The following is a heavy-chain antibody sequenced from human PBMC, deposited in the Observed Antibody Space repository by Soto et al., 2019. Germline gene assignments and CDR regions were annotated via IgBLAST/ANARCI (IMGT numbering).Heavy chain of an antibody. Sequence: SVKVSCKASGFTFTSSAVQWVRQARGQRLEWIGWIVVGSGNTNYAQKFQERVTITRDMSTSTAYMELSSLRSKDTAVYYCAADQGGIVGATHDYYYYGMDVWGQGTTVTVSS. CDR2: IVVGSGNT. CDR1: GFTFTSSA. CDR3: AADQGGIVGATHDYYYYGMDV. V-gene: IGHV1-58*01. J-gene: IGHJ6*02. D-gene: IGHD1-26*01.